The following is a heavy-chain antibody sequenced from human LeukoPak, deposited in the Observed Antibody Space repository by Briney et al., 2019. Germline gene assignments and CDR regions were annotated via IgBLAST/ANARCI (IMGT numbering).Heavy chain of an antibody. V-gene: IGHV3-23*01. J-gene: IGHJ4*02. CDR3: GKSGSRDWDYFEY. D-gene: IGHD6-19*01. CDR1: GFTFSSYA. CDR2: ISGDGGGT. Sequence: GGSLRLSCAASGFTFSSYAMSWARQAPGKGLEWVSTISGDGGGTHYADSVRGRFTISRANSKNTLSLQMNSLRADDTAVYYCGKSGSRDWDYFEYWGQGTLVTASS.